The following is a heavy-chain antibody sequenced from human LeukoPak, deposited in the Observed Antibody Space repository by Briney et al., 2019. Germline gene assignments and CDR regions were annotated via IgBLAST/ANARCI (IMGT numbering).Heavy chain of an antibody. Sequence: PGGSLRLSCAASGFTFSSYAMSWVRQAPGKGLEWVSAISGSGGSTYYADSVKGRFTISRDNSKNTLYLQMTSPRAEDTAVYYCAIRHSVGATGYWGQGTLVTVSS. D-gene: IGHD1-26*01. CDR3: AIRHSVGATGY. CDR1: GFTFSSYA. J-gene: IGHJ4*02. CDR2: ISGSGGST. V-gene: IGHV3-23*01.